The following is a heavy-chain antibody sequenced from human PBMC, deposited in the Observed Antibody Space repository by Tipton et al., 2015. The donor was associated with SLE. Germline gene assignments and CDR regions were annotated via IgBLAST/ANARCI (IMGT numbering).Heavy chain of an antibody. CDR2: IYYSGST. D-gene: IGHD2-15*01. Sequence: TLSLTCAVSGYSISSGYYWGWIRQPPGKGLEWIGSIYYSGSTYYNPSLKSRVTISVDTSKNQFSLKLSSVTAADTAVYYCVRPGGGFDYWGQGTLVTVSS. J-gene: IGHJ4*02. CDR3: VRPGGGFDY. V-gene: IGHV4-38-2*01. CDR1: GYSISSGYY.